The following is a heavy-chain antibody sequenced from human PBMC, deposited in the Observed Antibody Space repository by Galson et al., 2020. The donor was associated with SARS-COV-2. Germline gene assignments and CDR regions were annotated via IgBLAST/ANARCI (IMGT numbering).Heavy chain of an antibody. V-gene: IGHV3-53*04. CDR3: ARGDNWNYGGPA. D-gene: IGHD1-7*01. Sequence: QLGESLKISCAASGFTVSSNYMSWVRQAPGKGLEWVSVIYSGGSTYYADTVKGRFTIPRHNSKNTLYLQMNSLRAEDTAVYYCARGDNWNYGGPAWGQGTLVTVSS. J-gene: IGHJ4*02. CDR1: GFTVSSNY. CDR2: IYSGGST.